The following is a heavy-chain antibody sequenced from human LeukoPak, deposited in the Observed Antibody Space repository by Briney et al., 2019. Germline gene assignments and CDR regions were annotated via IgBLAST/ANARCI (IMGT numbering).Heavy chain of an antibody. CDR2: IYIGGST. CDR3: ASGYSYGPEAFDI. Sequence: GGSLRLSCAASGFTVSSNYMSWVRQAPGKGLGGVSVIYIGGSTYYADSVKGRFTISRDNSKNTLYLQMNSLRAEDTAVYYCASGYSYGPEAFDIWGQGTMVTVSS. D-gene: IGHD5-18*01. J-gene: IGHJ3*02. CDR1: GFTVSSNY. V-gene: IGHV3-66*01.